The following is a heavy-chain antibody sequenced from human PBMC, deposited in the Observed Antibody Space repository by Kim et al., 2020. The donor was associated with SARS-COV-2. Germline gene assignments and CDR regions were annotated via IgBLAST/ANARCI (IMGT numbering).Heavy chain of an antibody. Sequence: SETLSLTCTVSGGSISSYYWSWIRQPPGKGLEWIGYIYYSGSTNYNPSLKSRVTISVDTSKNQFSLKLSSVTAADTAVYYCARVQYRQVIDYWGQGTLVTVSS. CDR2: IYYSGST. V-gene: IGHV4-59*13. CDR1: GGSISSYY. D-gene: IGHD2-2*01. CDR3: ARVQYRQVIDY. J-gene: IGHJ4*02.